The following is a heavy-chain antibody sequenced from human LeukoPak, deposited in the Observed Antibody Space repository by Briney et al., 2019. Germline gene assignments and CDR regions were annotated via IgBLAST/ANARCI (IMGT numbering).Heavy chain of an antibody. CDR1: GYSISSGYY. D-gene: IGHD3-16*01. CDR2: SDHSGST. V-gene: IGHV4-38-2*02. CDR3: ARDDTLTTNWGTYDY. J-gene: IGHJ4*02. Sequence: SETLSLTCTVSGYSISSGYYWGWIRQPPGKGLEWIGGSDHSGSTYYNPSLKSRVTISVDTSKNQLSLQLSSVTAADTAVCYCARDDTLTTNWGTYDYWGQGTLVTVSS.